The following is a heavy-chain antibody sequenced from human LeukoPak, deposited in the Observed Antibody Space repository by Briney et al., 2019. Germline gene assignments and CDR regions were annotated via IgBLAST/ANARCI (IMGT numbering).Heavy chain of an antibody. V-gene: IGHV1-18*01. Sequence: ASVKVSCKASGYTFTSYGISWVRQAPGQGLEWMGWISAYNGNTNYAQRLQGRVTMTTDTSTSTAYMELRSLRSDDTAVYYCARVELDDYGDYYWYFDLWGRGTLVTVSS. CDR2: ISAYNGNT. J-gene: IGHJ2*01. CDR3: ARVELDDYGDYYWYFDL. D-gene: IGHD4-17*01. CDR1: GYTFTSYG.